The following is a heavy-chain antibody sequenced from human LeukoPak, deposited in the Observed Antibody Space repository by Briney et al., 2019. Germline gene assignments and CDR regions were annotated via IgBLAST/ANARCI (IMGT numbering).Heavy chain of an antibody. V-gene: IGHV3-23*05. CDR3: AKIDPHYYDYTGRRGPIDY. D-gene: IGHD3-22*01. Sequence: GGSLRLSCAASGFNFSNYAMTWVRQAPGKGLEWVSTISISGSNIYYADSAKGRLSISRDNSKNTLYLQLNSLRGEDTALYYCAKIDPHYYDYTGRRGPIDYWGQGSLVIVSS. CDR2: ISISGSNI. CDR1: GFNFSNYA. J-gene: IGHJ4*02.